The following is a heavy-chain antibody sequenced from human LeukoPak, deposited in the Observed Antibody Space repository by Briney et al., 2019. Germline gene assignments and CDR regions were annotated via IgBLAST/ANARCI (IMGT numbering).Heavy chain of an antibody. J-gene: IGHJ4*02. Sequence: PSETLSLTCTVSGASITTDAYYWGWIRQPPGKGLAWIGSIYYSGSTYYNPSLKSRVTISVDTSENQFSLELSSVTAADTAVYYCARHKLNYYDSTFDYWGQGTLVTVSS. CDR2: IYYSGST. CDR1: GASITTDAYY. D-gene: IGHD3-22*01. V-gene: IGHV4-39*01. CDR3: ARHKLNYYDSTFDY.